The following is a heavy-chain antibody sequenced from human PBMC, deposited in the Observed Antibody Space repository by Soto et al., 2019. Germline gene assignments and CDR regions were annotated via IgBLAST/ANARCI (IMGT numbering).Heavy chain of an antibody. CDR1: GFTFSSYA. Sequence: EVQLLDSGGGLVQPGGSLRLSCAASGFTFSSYAMNWVRQAPGKGLEWVSVISSSGDSTYYADAVKGRCTISRDNSKNTLYLQMNSLRTEDTAVYYCARRGPGTYFDYWGQGTLVTVSS. V-gene: IGHV3-23*01. CDR2: ISSSGDST. J-gene: IGHJ4*02. CDR3: ARRGPGTYFDY. D-gene: IGHD1-1*01.